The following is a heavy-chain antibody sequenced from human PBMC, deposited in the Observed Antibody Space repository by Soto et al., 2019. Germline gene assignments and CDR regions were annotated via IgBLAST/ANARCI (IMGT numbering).Heavy chain of an antibody. CDR3: ARQGVTMIVVADDY. D-gene: IGHD3-22*01. CDR1: GYSFTSYW. Sequence: GESLKISCKGSGYSFTSYWIGWVRQMPGKGLEWMGRIDPSDSYTNYSPSFQGHVTISADKSISTAYLQWSSLKASDTAMYYCARQGVTMIVVADDYWGQGTLVTVSS. CDR2: IDPSDSYT. J-gene: IGHJ4*02. V-gene: IGHV5-10-1*01.